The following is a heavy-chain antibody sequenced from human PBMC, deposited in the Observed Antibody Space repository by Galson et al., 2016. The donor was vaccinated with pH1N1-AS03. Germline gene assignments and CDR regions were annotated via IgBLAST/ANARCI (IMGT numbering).Heavy chain of an antibody. V-gene: IGHV4-59*01. Sequence: SETLSLTCAVSGGSITSDYWSWIRQPPGKGLEWIGYTYYSGNTNYNPSLKSRITISVDTSKNQLSLRLSSVTAADSAVYYCARVGKYFDFWSGYSDFDYWGQGTLVTVSS. CDR3: ARVGKYFDFWSGYSDFDY. CDR1: GGSITSDY. CDR2: TYYSGNT. D-gene: IGHD3-3*01. J-gene: IGHJ4*02.